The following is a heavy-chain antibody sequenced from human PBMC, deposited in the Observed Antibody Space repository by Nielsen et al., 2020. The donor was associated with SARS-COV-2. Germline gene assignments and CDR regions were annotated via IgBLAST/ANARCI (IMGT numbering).Heavy chain of an antibody. J-gene: IGHJ4*02. CDR1: GFTFSSYA. V-gene: IGHV3-23*01. CDR3: AKVPYSSSWDLTEPQDY. Sequence: GGSLRLSCAASGFTFSSYAMSWVRQAPGKGLEWVSAISGSGGSTYYADSVKGRFTISRDNSKNTLYLQMNSLRAEDTAVYYCAKVPYSSSWDLTEPQDYWGQGTLVTVSS. D-gene: IGHD6-13*01. CDR2: ISGSGGST.